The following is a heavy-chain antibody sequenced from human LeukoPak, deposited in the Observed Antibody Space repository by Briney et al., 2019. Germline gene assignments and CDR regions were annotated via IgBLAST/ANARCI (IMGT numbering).Heavy chain of an antibody. Sequence: SSVKVSCKASGGTFSSYAIRWVRQAPGQGLEWMGRIIPIFGTANYAQKFQGRVTITTDESTSTAYMELSSLRSEDMAVYYCARDWGSSGWLDYWGQGTLVTVSS. CDR1: GGTFSSYA. CDR3: ARDWGSSGWLDY. V-gene: IGHV1-69*05. J-gene: IGHJ4*02. CDR2: IIPIFGTA. D-gene: IGHD6-19*01.